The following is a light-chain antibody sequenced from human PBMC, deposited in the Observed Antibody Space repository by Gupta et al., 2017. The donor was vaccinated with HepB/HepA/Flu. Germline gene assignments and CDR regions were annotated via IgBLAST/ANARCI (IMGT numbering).Light chain of an antibody. Sequence: EILLTQSPPTMSVPPGERATLSCRASQSVSSNLAWYQQKPGQAPRLLIYGASTRATGIPARFSGSGSGTEFTLTISSLQSEDFAVYYCQQYNNWPHTFGGGTKVEIK. CDR2: GAS. V-gene: IGKV3-15*01. CDR3: QQYNNWPHT. J-gene: IGKJ4*01. CDR1: QSVSSN.